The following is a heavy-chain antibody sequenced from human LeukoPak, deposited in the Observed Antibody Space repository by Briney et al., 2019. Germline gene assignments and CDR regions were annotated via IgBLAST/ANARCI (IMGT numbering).Heavy chain of an antibody. Sequence: GGSLRLSYAASGFTFDDYGMSWVRQAPGKGLEWVSGINWNGGSTGYADSVKGRFTISRDNAKNSLSLQMNSLRAEDTAVYYCARGGDVPFDYWGQGTLVTVSS. V-gene: IGHV3-20*03. D-gene: IGHD3-10*01. CDR1: GFTFDDYG. CDR3: ARGGDVPFDY. CDR2: INWNGGST. J-gene: IGHJ4*02.